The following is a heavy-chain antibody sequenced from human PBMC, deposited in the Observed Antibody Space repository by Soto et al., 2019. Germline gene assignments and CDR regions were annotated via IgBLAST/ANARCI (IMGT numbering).Heavy chain of an antibody. CDR2: IIPIFGAA. CDR1: GGTFSSYA. Sequence: QVQLVQSGAEVKKPGSSVKVSCKASGGTFSSYAISWVRQAPGQGLEWMGGIIPIFGAANYAQKFQGRVTITADKSTSTAYMELSSLRSEDTAVYYCARGDLVVPAAKDWFDPWGQGTLVTVSS. J-gene: IGHJ5*02. V-gene: IGHV1-69*06. D-gene: IGHD2-2*01. CDR3: ARGDLVVPAAKDWFDP.